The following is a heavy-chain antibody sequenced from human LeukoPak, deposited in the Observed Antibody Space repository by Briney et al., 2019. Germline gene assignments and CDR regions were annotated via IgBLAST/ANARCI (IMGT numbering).Heavy chain of an antibody. V-gene: IGHV4-59*01. Sequence: PSETLSLTCTVSGGSISSYYWSWIRQPPGKGLEWIGYIYYSGSTNYNPSLKSRVTISVDTSKNQFSLKLSSVTAADTAVYYCARVEFNYYDSSGYYSPRSYYYYYYMDVWGEGTTVTVSS. CDR3: ARVEFNYYDSSGYYSPRSYYYYYYMDV. CDR2: IYYSGST. D-gene: IGHD3-22*01. CDR1: GGSISSYY. J-gene: IGHJ6*03.